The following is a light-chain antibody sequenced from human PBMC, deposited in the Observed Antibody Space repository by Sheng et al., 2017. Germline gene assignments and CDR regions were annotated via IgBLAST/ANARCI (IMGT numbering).Light chain of an antibody. CDR1: QSISSW. Sequence: DIQMTQSPSTLSASVGDRVTITCRASQSISSWLAWYQQKSGKAPKLLIYKASSLESGVPSRFSGSGSGTEFTLTISSLQPDDFATYYCQQSYSTPWTFGQGTKVEIK. CDR3: QQSYSTPWT. V-gene: IGKV1-5*03. J-gene: IGKJ1*01. CDR2: KAS.